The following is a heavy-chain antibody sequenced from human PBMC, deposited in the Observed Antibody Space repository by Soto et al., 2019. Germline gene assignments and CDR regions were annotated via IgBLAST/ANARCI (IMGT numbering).Heavy chain of an antibody. CDR3: ARGLRDQIFGVVSLDY. CDR2: INRGGSA. D-gene: IGHD3-3*01. J-gene: IGHJ4*02. Sequence: QVQLQQWGAGLLKPSETLSLTCAVYGGSFSGYSWTWIRQPPGKGLEWIGEINRGGSAIYNPSLKSRVTLSVDTSRRQVSLQLTSVPAADTAVYYCARGLRDQIFGVVSLDYWGQGTLVTVSS. CDR1: GGSFSGYS. V-gene: IGHV4-34*01.